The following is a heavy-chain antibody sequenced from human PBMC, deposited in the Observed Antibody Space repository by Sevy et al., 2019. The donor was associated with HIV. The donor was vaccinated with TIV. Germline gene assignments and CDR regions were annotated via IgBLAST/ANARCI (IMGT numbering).Heavy chain of an antibody. CDR1: GFSFSDYY. Sequence: GGSLRLSCAASGFSFSDYYMSWIRQAPGKGLEWVSYISRSGSTIYYADSVKGRFTISRDNAKNSLYLQMNSLRAEDTAVYYCARGGIAAADPTYYYYYGMDVWGQGTTVTVSS. CDR2: ISRSGSTI. J-gene: IGHJ6*02. CDR3: ARGGIAAADPTYYYYYGMDV. D-gene: IGHD6-13*01. V-gene: IGHV3-11*01.